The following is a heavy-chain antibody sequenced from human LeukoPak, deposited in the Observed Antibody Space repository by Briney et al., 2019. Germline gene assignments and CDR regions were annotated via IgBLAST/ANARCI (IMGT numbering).Heavy chain of an antibody. Sequence: SETLSLTCAVSGGSISSGGYSWSWIRQPPGKGLEWIGYIYHSGSTYYNPSLKSRVTISVDRSKNQFSLKLSSVTAADTAVYYCARASGFTSSWYPIIDYWGQGTLVTVSS. D-gene: IGHD6-13*01. CDR1: GGSISSGGYS. CDR2: IYHSGST. V-gene: IGHV4-30-2*01. CDR3: ARASGFTSSWYPIIDY. J-gene: IGHJ4*02.